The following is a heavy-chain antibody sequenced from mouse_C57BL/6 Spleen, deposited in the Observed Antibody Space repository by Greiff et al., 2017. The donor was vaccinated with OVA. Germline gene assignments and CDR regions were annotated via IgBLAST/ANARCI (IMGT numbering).Heavy chain of an antibody. Sequence: EVKVVESGGGLVKPGGSLKLSCAASGFTFSSYAMSWVRQTPEKRLEWVATISDGGSYTYYPDNVKGRFTISRDNAKNNLYLQMSHLKSEDTAMYYCARDAYYGSPLYFDYWGQGTTLTVSS. CDR1: GFTFSSYA. J-gene: IGHJ2*01. CDR3: ARDAYYGSPLYFDY. D-gene: IGHD1-1*01. CDR2: ISDGGSYT. V-gene: IGHV5-4*01.